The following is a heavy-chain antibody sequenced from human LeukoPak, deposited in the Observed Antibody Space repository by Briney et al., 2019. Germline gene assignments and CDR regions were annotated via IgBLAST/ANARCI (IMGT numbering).Heavy chain of an antibody. CDR2: IYTVGGT. D-gene: IGHD3-3*01. V-gene: IGHV3-66*02. CDR3: ARLSGKSYRAPLDY. Sequence: GGSLRLSCKVSGFTIYTNYMSWVRQAPGKGLEWISIIYTVGGTSYAASVRGRFTVSKDGYGDPVFLQLTDLTMEDTAVYYCARLSGKSYRAPLDYWGQRTLVTVS. J-gene: IGHJ4*02. CDR1: GFTIYTNY.